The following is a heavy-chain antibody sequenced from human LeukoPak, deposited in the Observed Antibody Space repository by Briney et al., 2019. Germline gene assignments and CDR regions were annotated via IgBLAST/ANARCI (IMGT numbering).Heavy chain of an antibody. Sequence: SQTLSLTCAISGDSVSSNSVAWNWIRQTPSRGLEWLVRTYYRSKWYNEYAVSVRSRINVNPDISKNQFSLQLNSVTPEDTAVYYCARDRGYCSSTSCYRRVVRYNWFDPWGQGTLVTVSS. D-gene: IGHD2-2*01. CDR2: TYYRSKWYN. CDR1: GDSVSSNSVA. J-gene: IGHJ5*02. V-gene: IGHV6-1*01. CDR3: ARDRGYCSSTSCYRRVVRYNWFDP.